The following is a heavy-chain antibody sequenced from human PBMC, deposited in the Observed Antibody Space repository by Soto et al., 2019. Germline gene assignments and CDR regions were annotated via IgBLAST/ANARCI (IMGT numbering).Heavy chain of an antibody. J-gene: IGHJ4*02. D-gene: IGHD4-17*01. V-gene: IGHV3-33*01. CDR2: IWYDGSNR. Sequence: QVQLVESGGGVVQPGRSLRLSCAASEFTFSTYGMHWVRQAPGKGLEWVAVIWYDGSNRYYADSVKGRFTISRDNSKNTLSLQRNNLRPEDTAVYYWARRGPSPEFPDYGDYWFDYWGQGTLVTVSS. CDR3: ARRGPSPEFPDYGDYWFDY. CDR1: EFTFSTYG.